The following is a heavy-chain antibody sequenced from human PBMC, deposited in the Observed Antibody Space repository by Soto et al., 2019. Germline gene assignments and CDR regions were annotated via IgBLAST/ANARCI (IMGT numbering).Heavy chain of an antibody. J-gene: IGHJ4*02. CDR1: GYTFTGYY. CDR3: ARLLTTGTTGVDY. Sequence: ASVKVSCKASGYTFTGYYKHWVRQAPGQGLEWMGWINPNSGGTNYAQKFQGWVTMTRDTSISTAYMELSSLRSEDTAVYYCARLLTTGTTGVDYWGQGTLVTVSS. CDR2: INPNSGGT. D-gene: IGHD1-1*01. V-gene: IGHV1-2*04.